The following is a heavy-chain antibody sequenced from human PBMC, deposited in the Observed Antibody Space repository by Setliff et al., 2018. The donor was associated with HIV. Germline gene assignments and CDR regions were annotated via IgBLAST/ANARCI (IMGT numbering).Heavy chain of an antibody. CDR3: AKDRYYDSSGSPFDY. V-gene: IGHV3-30*02. J-gene: IGHJ4*02. CDR2: IRYDGSNK. CDR1: GFTFSSYG. Sequence: GGSLRLSCAASGFTFSSYGMRWVRQAPGKGLEWVAFIRYDGSNKYYADSVKGRFTISRDNSKNTLYLQMNSLRAEDTAVYYCAKDRYYDSSGSPFDYWGQGTLVTVSS. D-gene: IGHD3-22*01.